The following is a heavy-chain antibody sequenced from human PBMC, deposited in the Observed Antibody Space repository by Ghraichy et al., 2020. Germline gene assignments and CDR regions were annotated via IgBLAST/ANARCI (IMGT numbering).Heavy chain of an antibody. CDR1: GFTFSRFW. Sequence: AGSLRLSCAASGFTFSRFWMSYVRQAPGKGLEWVANINEDGSEKYYVDSVKGRFTISIDNAKNSVSLQMNSLTAEDTAIYYCARDRAYCGGGDCSPWGQGTQVTVSS. J-gene: IGHJ5*02. V-gene: IGHV3-7*01. CDR2: INEDGSEK. D-gene: IGHD2-21*01. CDR3: ARDRAYCGGGDCSP.